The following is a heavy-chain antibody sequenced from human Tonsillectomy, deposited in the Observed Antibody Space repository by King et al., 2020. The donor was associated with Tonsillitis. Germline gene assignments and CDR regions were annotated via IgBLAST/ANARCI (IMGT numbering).Heavy chain of an antibody. J-gene: IGHJ4*02. CDR1: GGTFSSYA. CDR2: IIPIFGTA. Sequence: QLVQSGAEVKKPGSSVKVSCKASGGTFSSYAISWVRQAPGQGLEWMGGIIPIFGTANYAQKFQGRVTITAYESTSTAYMELSSLRSEDTAVYYCASPNRGIAAAGSFDYWGQGTLVTVSS. D-gene: IGHD6-13*01. CDR3: ASPNRGIAAAGSFDY. V-gene: IGHV1-69*12.